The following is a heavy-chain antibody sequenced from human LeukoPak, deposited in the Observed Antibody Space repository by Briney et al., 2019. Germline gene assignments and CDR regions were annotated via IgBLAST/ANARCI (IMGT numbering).Heavy chain of an antibody. Sequence: ASVKVSCKASGYTFTSYGISWVRQAPGQGLEWMGWISAYNGNTNYAQKLQGRVTMTTDTSTSTAYMELRSLRSDDTAVYYCARDRIYDFWSGYYMGLDYWGQGTLVTVPS. D-gene: IGHD3-3*01. J-gene: IGHJ4*02. V-gene: IGHV1-18*01. CDR1: GYTFTSYG. CDR2: ISAYNGNT. CDR3: ARDRIYDFWSGYYMGLDY.